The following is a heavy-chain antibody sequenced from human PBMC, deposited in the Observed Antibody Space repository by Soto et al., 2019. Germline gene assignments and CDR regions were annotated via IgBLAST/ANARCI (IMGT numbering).Heavy chain of an antibody. CDR2: ISRSSTGI. CDR1: GFTFSLYS. J-gene: IGHJ6*02. Sequence: EVQLVESGGGLVQPGGSLRLSCAASGFTFSLYSMSWVRQAPGKGLEWVSYISRSSTGIHYADSVKGRFTISRDDTTXXXXXXXXXXXXXXXXXXXXXRAVTWGLDVWGQGTTV. D-gene: IGHD3-10*01. CDR3: XRAVTWGLDV. V-gene: IGHV3-48*01.